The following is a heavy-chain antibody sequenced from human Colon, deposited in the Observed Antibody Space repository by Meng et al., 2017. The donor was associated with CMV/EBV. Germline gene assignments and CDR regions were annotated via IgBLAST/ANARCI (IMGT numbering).Heavy chain of an antibody. Sequence: GESLKISCAASGFTFSSYSMNWVRQAPGKGLEWVSSISSSSSYIYYADSVKGRFTISRDNSKNTLYLQMNSLRAEDTAVYYCAKDCVVVPAAVPYYYYYGMDVWGQGTTVTVSS. CDR2: ISSSSSYI. CDR3: AKDCVVVPAAVPYYYYYGMDV. CDR1: GFTFSSYS. D-gene: IGHD2-2*01. V-gene: IGHV3-21*01. J-gene: IGHJ6*02.